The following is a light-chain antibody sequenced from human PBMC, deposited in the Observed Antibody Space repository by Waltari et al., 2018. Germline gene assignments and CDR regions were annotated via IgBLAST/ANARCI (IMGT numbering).Light chain of an antibody. V-gene: IGKV1-39*01. CDR1: QRVGRF. Sequence: DIKMTQSPSSLSAFVGDTVTITCRASQRVGRFLNWYQQKPGAAPNLLIYKTADLQSGVPTRVTGRGSGKDFTLTIDSLQPEDFATYYCQQSDGIPFTFGPGT. J-gene: IGKJ2*01. CDR3: QQSDGIPFT. CDR2: KTA.